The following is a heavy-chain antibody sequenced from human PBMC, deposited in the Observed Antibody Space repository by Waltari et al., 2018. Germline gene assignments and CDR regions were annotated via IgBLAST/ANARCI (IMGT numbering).Heavy chain of an antibody. V-gene: IGHV1-2*02. CDR2: INPNSGGT. CDR3: ARDRLETSFDY. D-gene: IGHD1-1*01. J-gene: IGHJ4*02. Sequence: QVQLVQSGAEVKKPGASVQVSCKASGYPFTGYYMHWVRQAPGQGLEWMGWINPNSGGTSYAQKFQGRGTMTRDTSISTAYMGLSRLRSDDTAVYYCARDRLETSFDYWGQGTLVTVSS. CDR1: GYPFTGYY.